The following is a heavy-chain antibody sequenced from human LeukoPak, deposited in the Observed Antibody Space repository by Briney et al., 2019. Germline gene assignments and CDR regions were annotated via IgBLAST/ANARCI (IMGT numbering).Heavy chain of an antibody. CDR1: GGSFSGYY. D-gene: IGHD2-2*01. V-gene: IGHV4-34*01. CDR2: INHSGST. CDR3: ARLPPPPARPKVYYYMDV. J-gene: IGHJ6*03. Sequence: PSETLSLTCAVYGGSFSGYYWSWIRQPPGKGLEWIGEINHSGSTNYNPSLKSRVTISVDTSKNQFSLKLSSVTAADTAVYYCARLPPPPARPKVYYYMDVWGKGTTVTVSS.